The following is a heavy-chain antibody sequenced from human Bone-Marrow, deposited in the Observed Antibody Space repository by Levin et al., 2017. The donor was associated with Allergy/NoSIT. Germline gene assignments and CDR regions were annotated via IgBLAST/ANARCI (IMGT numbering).Heavy chain of an antibody. V-gene: IGHV3-11*01. CDR2: ISSSGSTI. J-gene: IGHJ4*02. Sequence: NPGGSLRLSCGSSGFDFSDHYMSWIRQAPGKGLEWVSYISSSGSTIYFADSVKGRFAISRANAKYSLFLQMNSLRAEDTAVYYCARDLDRSGFSAAVGFDYWGRGTLVTVSS. CDR1: GFDFSDHY. D-gene: IGHD3-22*01. CDR3: ARDLDRSGFSAAVGFDY.